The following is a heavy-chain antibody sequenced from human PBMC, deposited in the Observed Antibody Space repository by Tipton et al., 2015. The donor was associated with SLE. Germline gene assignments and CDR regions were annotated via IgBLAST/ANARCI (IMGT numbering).Heavy chain of an antibody. CDR1: GFTLINHY. J-gene: IGHJ5*02. CDR2: ISPGGNT. D-gene: IGHD3-3*01. Sequence: SLRLSCAASGFTLINHYMTLVRHAPGKGLEWVSLISPGGNTYNADSVKGRFTISRDSPKNTRDLQMKNLRAEDTAVYYCARVDFSGVASPWGQGTLVTVSS. V-gene: IGHV3-53*01. CDR3: ARVDFSGVASP.